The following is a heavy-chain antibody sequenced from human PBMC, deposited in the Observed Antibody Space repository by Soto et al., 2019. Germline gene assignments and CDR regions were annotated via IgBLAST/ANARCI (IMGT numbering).Heavy chain of an antibody. CDR1: GGTFSSYA. V-gene: IGHV1-69*13. CDR2: IIPIFGTA. D-gene: IGHD1-26*01. J-gene: IGHJ4*02. Sequence: ASVKVSCKASGGTFSSYAISWVRQAPGQGLEWMGGIIPIFGTANYAQKFQGRVTITADESTSTAYMELSSLRSEDTAVYYCARDLTALSGSYCFDYWGQGTLVTVSS. CDR3: ARDLTALSGSYCFDY.